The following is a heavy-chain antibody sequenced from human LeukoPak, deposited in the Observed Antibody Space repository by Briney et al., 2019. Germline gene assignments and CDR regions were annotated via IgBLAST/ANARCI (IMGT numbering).Heavy chain of an antibody. V-gene: IGHV4-39*01. J-gene: IGHJ4*02. CDR3: ARNVTGGSSGYWRFDY. CDR2: LYYSGST. Sequence: SETLSLTCTVSGGSISSSNYYWGWIRQPPGKGLEWIGSLYYSGSTYYKSSLKSRITISVDTSKNQFSLKLSSVTAADTAVYYCARNVTGGSSGYWRFDYWGQGTLVTVSS. CDR1: GGSISSSNYY. D-gene: IGHD3-22*01.